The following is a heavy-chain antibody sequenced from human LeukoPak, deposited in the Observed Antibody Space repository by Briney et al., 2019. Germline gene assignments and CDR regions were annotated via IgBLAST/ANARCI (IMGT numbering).Heavy chain of an antibody. J-gene: IGHJ5*02. CDR2: ISGGGGRT. V-gene: IGHV3-23*01. CDR3: AKDFSYSNSLDWFDP. Sequence: PGGSLTLSCAASGFTFNNYAMSWVRQAPGQGLEWVSGISGGGGRTSYADSVKGRFTISRDNSKNTLYLQMNSLRDEDTAVYYCAKDFSYSNSLDWFDPWGQGTLVTVSS. CDR1: GFTFNNYA. D-gene: IGHD6-13*01.